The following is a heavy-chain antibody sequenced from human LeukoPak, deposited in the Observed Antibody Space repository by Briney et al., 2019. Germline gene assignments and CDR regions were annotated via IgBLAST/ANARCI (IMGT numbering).Heavy chain of an antibody. D-gene: IGHD3-10*01. CDR3: AREIRTRFGEHTP. Sequence: SETLSLTCTVSGDSISSRNYYWAWIRQPPGEGLESVVCFYYSSNTFHSPCLNSRVTISLHLSKNLFSLKLTSVTAADTAVYYCAREIRTRFGEHTPWGQGNLVSVSS. V-gene: IGHV4-39*02. CDR2: FYYSSNT. CDR1: GDSISSRNYY. J-gene: IGHJ5*02.